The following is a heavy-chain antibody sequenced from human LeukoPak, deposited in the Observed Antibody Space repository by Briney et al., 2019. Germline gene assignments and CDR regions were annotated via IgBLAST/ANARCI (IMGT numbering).Heavy chain of an antibody. CDR3: ARDLWRVYGMDV. CDR1: GFTFSSYE. Sequence: GGSLRLSCAASGFTFSSYEMNWVRQAPGKGLEWVSYISFSGGTIYYADSVKGRFTIFRGNSKNTLYLQMNSPRAEDTAVYYCARDLWRVYGMDVWGQGTTVTVSS. CDR2: ISFSGGTI. V-gene: IGHV3-48*03. J-gene: IGHJ6*02.